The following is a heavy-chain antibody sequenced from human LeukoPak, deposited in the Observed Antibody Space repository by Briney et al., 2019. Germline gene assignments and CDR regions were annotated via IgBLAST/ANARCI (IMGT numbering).Heavy chain of an antibody. CDR1: GFTFSTCW. Sequence: SGGSLRLSCAASGFTFSTCWMSWVRQAPGKGLEWVANIKQDGGEKYYVDSVQGRFTISRDNAKSSLYLQMNSLRAEDTAVYYCARHDYGDYVWENGFDPWGQGTLVTVSS. CDR2: IKQDGGEK. D-gene: IGHD4-17*01. V-gene: IGHV3-7*01. J-gene: IGHJ5*02. CDR3: ARHDYGDYVWENGFDP.